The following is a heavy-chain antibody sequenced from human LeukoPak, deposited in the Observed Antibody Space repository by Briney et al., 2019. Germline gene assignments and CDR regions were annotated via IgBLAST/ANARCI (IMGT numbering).Heavy chain of an antibody. CDR3: ASRNYYLDH. Sequence: PGGSLRLSCAASGFTFSNYAMSWVRQAPGKGLEWVSGITDSGKPCYADSVKGRFTISRDNSKSTLYLQINSLRAEDTAVYYCASRNYYLDHWGRGALVTVSS. D-gene: IGHD3-10*01. CDR2: ITDSGKP. J-gene: IGHJ4*02. CDR1: GFTFSNYA. V-gene: IGHV3-23*01.